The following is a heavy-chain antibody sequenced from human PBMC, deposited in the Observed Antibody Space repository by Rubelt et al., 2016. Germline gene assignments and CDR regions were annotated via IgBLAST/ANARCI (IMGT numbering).Heavy chain of an antibody. Sequence: QVQLQESGPGLVKPSETLSLTCNVSGYSISGGYFWGWIRQPPGKGLEWIGFIYHTLTTYYNPSLKSRVTISVDPSKNQFSRKLTSVTAADTATYYCARHMGSSSDWYYFNYWGQGTLVTVST. CDR3: ARHMGSSSDWYYFNY. CDR2: IYHTLTT. CDR1: GYSISGGYF. V-gene: IGHV4-38-2*02. J-gene: IGHJ4*02. D-gene: IGHD6-19*01.